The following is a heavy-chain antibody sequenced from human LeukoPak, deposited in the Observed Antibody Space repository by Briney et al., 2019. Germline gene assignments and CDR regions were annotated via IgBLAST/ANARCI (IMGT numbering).Heavy chain of an antibody. CDR2: INPSGGST. Sequence: ASVKVCCNAAGYTFTSSNMHRRRQVPGQGLEWMGIINPSGGSTSYAQKFQGRGTMTRDTSTSTVYMELRSLRSEDTAVYCCAPEFGQPNAAFDIWGQGTMVTVSS. D-gene: IGHD3-10*01. CDR1: GYTFTSSN. J-gene: IGHJ3*02. CDR3: APEFGQPNAAFDI. V-gene: IGHV1-46*03.